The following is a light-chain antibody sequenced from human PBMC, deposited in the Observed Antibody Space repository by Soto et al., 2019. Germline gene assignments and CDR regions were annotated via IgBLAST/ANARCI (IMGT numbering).Light chain of an antibody. CDR1: QTITTY. CDR3: QQSHSTPWT. Sequence: DIQMTQSPSSLSASVGDRVTITCRASQTITTYLNWYQQKPGKAPKLLIYGASSLQSGVPSRFTGSGSGTDFILTISSLQPEDSATYHCQQSHSTPWTFGQGTKVGIK. J-gene: IGKJ1*01. V-gene: IGKV1-39*01. CDR2: GAS.